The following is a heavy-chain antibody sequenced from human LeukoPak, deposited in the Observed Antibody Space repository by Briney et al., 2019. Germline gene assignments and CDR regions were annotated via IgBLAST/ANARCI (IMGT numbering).Heavy chain of an antibody. CDR1: GFIFSDCT. J-gene: IGHJ4*02. Sequence: GGSLRLSCAASGFIFSDCTMHWVRQAPGKGLDWVSSVSSASYYISYADSVKGRFTVSRDNAKNSLYLQTNSLRGEDTAVYFCAREASSVGVSLDFWGQGTLVTVSS. V-gene: IGHV3-21*01. CDR3: AREASSVGVSLDF. CDR2: VSSASYYI. D-gene: IGHD1-26*01.